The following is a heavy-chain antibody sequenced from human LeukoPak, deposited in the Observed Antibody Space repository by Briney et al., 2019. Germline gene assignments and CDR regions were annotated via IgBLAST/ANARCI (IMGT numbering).Heavy chain of an antibody. CDR2: INHSGST. Sequence: SETLSLTCAVYGGSFSGYYWSWIRQPPGKGLEWIGEINHSGSTNYNPSLKSRVTISVDTSKNQFSLKLSSVTAADTAVYYCARHPKEGIAAAGTFDYWGQGTLVTVSS. CDR3: ARHPKEGIAAAGTFDY. J-gene: IGHJ4*02. V-gene: IGHV4-34*01. CDR1: GGSFSGYY. D-gene: IGHD6-13*01.